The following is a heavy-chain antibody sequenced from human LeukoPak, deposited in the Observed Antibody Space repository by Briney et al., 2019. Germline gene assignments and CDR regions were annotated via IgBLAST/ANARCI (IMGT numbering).Heavy chain of an antibody. Sequence: GGSLRLSCAASGFTFSTYAMSWVRQAPGKGLEWVSLIGGSDGRTLYADSVKGRFTISRDNSKNTLYLEMNSLRAEDTAVYYCAKDSSSYDWGYMDVWGRGTTVTISS. V-gene: IGHV3-23*01. D-gene: IGHD3-22*01. CDR3: AKDSSSYDWGYMDV. J-gene: IGHJ6*03. CDR1: GFTFSTYA. CDR2: IGGSDGRT.